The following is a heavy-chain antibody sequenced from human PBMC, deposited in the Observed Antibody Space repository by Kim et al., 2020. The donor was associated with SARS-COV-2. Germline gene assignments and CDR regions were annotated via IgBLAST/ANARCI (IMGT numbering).Heavy chain of an antibody. CDR1: GGSFSGYY. CDR2: INHSGST. Sequence: SETLSLTCAVYGGSFSGYYWSWIRQPPGKGLEWIGEINHSGSTNYNPSLKSRVTISVDTSKNQFSLKLSSVTAADTAVYYCAFTMVQGVIIPYYYGMDVWGQGTTVTVSS. CDR3: AFTMVQGVIIPYYYGMDV. J-gene: IGHJ6*02. V-gene: IGHV4-34*01. D-gene: IGHD3-10*01.